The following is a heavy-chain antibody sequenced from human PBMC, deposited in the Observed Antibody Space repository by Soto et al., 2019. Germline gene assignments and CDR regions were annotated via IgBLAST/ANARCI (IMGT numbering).Heavy chain of an antibody. CDR3: ARGKGLQGLAREYYFDY. J-gene: IGHJ4*02. D-gene: IGHD6-19*01. CDR2: INPNSGGT. CDR1: GYTFTGYY. Sequence: QVQLVQSGAEVKKPGASVKVSCKASGYTFTGYYMHWVRQAPGQGLEWMGWINPNSGGTNYAQKFQGWVTMTRDTSISTAYMELSRLRSDDTAVYYCARGKGLQGLAREYYFDYWGQGTLVTGSS. V-gene: IGHV1-2*04.